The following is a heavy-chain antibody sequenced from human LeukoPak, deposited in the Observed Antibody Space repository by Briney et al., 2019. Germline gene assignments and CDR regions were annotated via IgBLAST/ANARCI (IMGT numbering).Heavy chain of an antibody. V-gene: IGHV4-59*01. J-gene: IGHJ4*02. CDR2: IYYSGST. Sequence: SETLSLTCTVSGGSISSYYWSWIRQPRGEGLEWIGYIYYSGSTNYNPSLKSRVTISVDTSKNQFSLKLSSVTAADTAVYYCARVERSIFGVVIFDYWGQGTLVTVSS. D-gene: IGHD3-3*01. CDR3: ARVERSIFGVVIFDY. CDR1: GGSISSYY.